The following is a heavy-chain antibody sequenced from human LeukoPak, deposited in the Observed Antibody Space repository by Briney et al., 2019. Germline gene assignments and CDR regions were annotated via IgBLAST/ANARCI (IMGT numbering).Heavy chain of an antibody. CDR1: GGSISSYY. V-gene: IGHV4-59*01. Sequence: SETLSLTCTVSGGSISSYYWSWIRQPPGKGLEWIGYIYYSGSTNYNPSLKSRVTISVDTSKNQFSLKLSSVTAADTAVYYCARESGMTIVVSDAFDIWGQGTMVTVSS. CDR2: IYYSGST. CDR3: ARESGMTIVVSDAFDI. D-gene: IGHD4-23*01. J-gene: IGHJ3*02.